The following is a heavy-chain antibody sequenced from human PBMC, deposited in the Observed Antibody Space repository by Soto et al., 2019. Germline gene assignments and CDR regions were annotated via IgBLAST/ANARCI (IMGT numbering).Heavy chain of an antibody. Sequence: ASVKVSCKASRYTFTSYAMHWVRQAPGQRLEWMGWINAGNGNTKYSQKFQGRVTITRDTSASTAYMELSSLSSEDTAVYYCARDPDSIAVAGTEYYFDYWGQGTLVTVSS. D-gene: IGHD6-19*01. V-gene: IGHV1-3*01. CDR1: RYTFTSYA. J-gene: IGHJ4*02. CDR2: INAGNGNT. CDR3: ARDPDSIAVAGTEYYFDY.